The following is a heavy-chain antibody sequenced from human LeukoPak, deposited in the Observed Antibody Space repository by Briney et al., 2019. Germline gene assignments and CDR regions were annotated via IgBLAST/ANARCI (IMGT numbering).Heavy chain of an antibody. J-gene: IGHJ4*02. CDR3: ARPGGPYRVGSFDY. CDR1: GGSISDYY. CDR2: IYYSGDT. Sequence: SETLSLTCTVSGGSISDYYWNWIRQPPGKGLEWIGYIYYSGDTNYNPSLKGRVTISVDTSKNQFSLRLSPVTVADTAMYYCARPGGPYRVGSFDYWGQGALVTVSS. D-gene: IGHD3-10*01. V-gene: IGHV4-59*08.